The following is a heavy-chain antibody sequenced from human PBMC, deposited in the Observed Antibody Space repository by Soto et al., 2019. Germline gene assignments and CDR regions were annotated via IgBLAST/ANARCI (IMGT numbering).Heavy chain of an antibody. CDR3: AKADGWELLDAFDI. Sequence: PGRPLRHPSAAAGLTFSSYGMHRVRQAPGKGLEWVAVISYDGSNKYYADSVKGRFTISRDNSKNTLYLQMNSLRAEDTAVYYCAKADGWELLDAFDIWGQGTMVTVSS. D-gene: IGHD1-26*01. J-gene: IGHJ3*02. CDR1: GLTFSSYG. CDR2: ISYDGSNK. V-gene: IGHV3-30*18.